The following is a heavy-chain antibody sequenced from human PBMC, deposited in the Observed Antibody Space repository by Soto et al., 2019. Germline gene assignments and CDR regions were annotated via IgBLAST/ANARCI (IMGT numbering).Heavy chain of an antibody. D-gene: IGHD2-21*02. J-gene: IGHJ3*02. Sequence: PGGSLRLSCAASGFTVSSSYLSWVRQSPGKGLEWVSIIYIGDSTYYADSVKGRFTLSRDNSKNTLYLQMDSPRPEDTAVYFCATSRTALIAFDIWGLGTMVTVSS. V-gene: IGHV3-53*01. CDR2: IYIGDST. CDR1: GFTVSSSY. CDR3: ATSRTALIAFDI.